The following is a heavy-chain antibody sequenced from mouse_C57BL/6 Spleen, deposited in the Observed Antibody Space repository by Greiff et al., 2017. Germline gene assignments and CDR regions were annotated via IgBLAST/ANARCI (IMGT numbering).Heavy chain of an antibody. CDR3: ARKGDWDGAMDD. CDR2: INPNNGGT. Sequence: EVQLQQSGPELVKPGASVKISCKASGYTFTDYYMNWVKQSHGKSLEWIGDINPNNGGTSYNQKFKGKATLTVDKSSSTAYMERRSLTSEDSAVYYCARKGDWDGAMDDWGQGTSVTVSS. D-gene: IGHD4-1*01. J-gene: IGHJ4*01. CDR1: GYTFTDYY. V-gene: IGHV1-26*01.